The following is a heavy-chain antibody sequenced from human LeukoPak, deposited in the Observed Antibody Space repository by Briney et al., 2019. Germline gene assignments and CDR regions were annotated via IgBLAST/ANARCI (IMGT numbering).Heavy chain of an antibody. CDR3: ARQPAYRYCSSTSCYGTAFDI. CDR2: IYTSGST. CDR1: GGSISSGSYY. V-gene: IGHV4-61*02. D-gene: IGHD2-2*01. J-gene: IGHJ3*02. Sequence: PSQTLSLTCTVSGGSISSGSYYWSWIRQPAGKGLEWIGRIYTSGSTNYNPSLKSRVTISVDTSKNQFSLKLSSVTAADTAVYYCARQPAYRYCSSTSCYGTAFDIWGQGTMVTVSS.